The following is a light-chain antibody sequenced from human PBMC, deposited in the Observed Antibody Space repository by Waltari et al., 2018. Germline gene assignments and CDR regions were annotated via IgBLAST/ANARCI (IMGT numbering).Light chain of an antibody. V-gene: IGKV3-20*01. Sequence: EIVLTQSPGTLSLSPGERVTLFCRASQSVSDSHLAWYLQRPGQAPRLVIHGAFSRATGIADRFSGSGSGTDFTLTISRLEPEDFGVYYYQQYGTSPTTFGQGTKVEIK. CDR3: QQYGTSPTT. CDR2: GAF. J-gene: IGKJ1*01. CDR1: QSVSDSH.